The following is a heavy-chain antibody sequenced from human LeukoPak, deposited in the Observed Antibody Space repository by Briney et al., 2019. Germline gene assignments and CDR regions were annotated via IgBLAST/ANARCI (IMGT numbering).Heavy chain of an antibody. Sequence: SVKVSCKASGGTFISYAISWVRQAPGQGLEWMGGIIPIFGTANYAQKFQGRVTITADESTSTAYMELSSLRSEDTAVYYCARNPDEIQLWLLRYWGQGTLVTVSS. CDR3: ARNPDEIQLWLLRY. D-gene: IGHD5-18*01. CDR1: GGTFISYA. J-gene: IGHJ4*02. CDR2: IIPIFGTA. V-gene: IGHV1-69*13.